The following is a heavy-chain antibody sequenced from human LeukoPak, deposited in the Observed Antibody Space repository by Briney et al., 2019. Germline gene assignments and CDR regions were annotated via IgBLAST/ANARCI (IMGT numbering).Heavy chain of an antibody. J-gene: IGHJ4*02. CDR3: ARDRRRGSSPSYYFDY. CDR1: GYTFSSYA. D-gene: IGHD1-26*01. CDR2: ISYDGSNK. Sequence: GSLRLSCAASGYTFSSYAMHWVRQAPGKGLEWVAVISYDGSNKYYADSVKGRFTISRDNSKNTLYLQMNSLRAEDTAVYYCARDRRRGSSPSYYFDYWGQGTLVTVSS. V-gene: IGHV3-30*04.